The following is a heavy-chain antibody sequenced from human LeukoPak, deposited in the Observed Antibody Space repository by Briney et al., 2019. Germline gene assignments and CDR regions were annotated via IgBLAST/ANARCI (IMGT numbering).Heavy chain of an antibody. CDR2: IDISGDNT. Sequence: GGSLRLSCAVSGLTFSGRAMTWVRQAPGQGLQWVSSIDISGDNTAYADAVKGRFTISRDNSRSTLYLQMNDLRVEDSAIYYCANEIRPNDYWAREPWSPSPQ. J-gene: IGHJ4*02. CDR1: GLTFSGRA. CDR3: ANEIRPNDY. V-gene: IGHV3-23*01.